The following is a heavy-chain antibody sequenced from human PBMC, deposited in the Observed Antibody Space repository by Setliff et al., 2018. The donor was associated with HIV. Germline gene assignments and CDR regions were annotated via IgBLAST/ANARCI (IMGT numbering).Heavy chain of an antibody. J-gene: IGHJ3*02. Sequence: PGGSLRLSCAASGFSFSTYGMHWVRQAPGKGLEWVAVIWHDGSNENYADSVKGRFTISRDNSKNTLYLQMNSLRAEDTAVYYCAKANKIAVDAFDIWGQGTMVTVSS. CDR1: GFSFSTYG. D-gene: IGHD6-13*01. CDR3: AKANKIAVDAFDI. CDR2: IWHDGSNE. V-gene: IGHV3-33*06.